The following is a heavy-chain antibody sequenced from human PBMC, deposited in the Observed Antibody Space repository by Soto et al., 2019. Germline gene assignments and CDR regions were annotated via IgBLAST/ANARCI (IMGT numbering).Heavy chain of an antibody. Sequence: SETLSLTCTVSGGSISSGGYYWSWIRQHPGKGLEWIGYIYYSGSTNYNPSLKSRVTISVDTSKNQFSLKLSSVTAADTAVYYCAREGGIVATDINWFDPWGQGTLVTVSS. CDR2: IYYSGST. V-gene: IGHV4-61*08. D-gene: IGHD5-12*01. CDR1: GGSISSGGYY. CDR3: AREGGIVATDINWFDP. J-gene: IGHJ5*02.